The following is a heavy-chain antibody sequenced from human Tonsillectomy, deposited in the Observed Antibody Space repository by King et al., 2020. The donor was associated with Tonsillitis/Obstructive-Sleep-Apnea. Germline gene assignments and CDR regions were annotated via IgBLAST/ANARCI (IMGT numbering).Heavy chain of an antibody. J-gene: IGHJ6*03. CDR3: ARGVVVVPAANYYYYYMDV. CDR1: GGSFSGYY. CDR2: INHSGST. Sequence: VQLQQWGAGLLKPSETLSLTCAVYGGSFSGYYWSWIRYPPGKGLEWIGEINHSGSTNYKPSLKSRVTISVDTSKNQCSLNLSSVTAADTAVYYCARGVVVVPAANYYYYYMDVWGKGTTVTVSS. D-gene: IGHD2-2*01. V-gene: IGHV4-34*01.